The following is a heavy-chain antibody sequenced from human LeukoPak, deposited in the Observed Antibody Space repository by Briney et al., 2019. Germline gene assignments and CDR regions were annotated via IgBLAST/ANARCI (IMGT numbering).Heavy chain of an antibody. CDR3: ARSRRSWSTFDY. V-gene: IGHV4-38-2*02. CDR1: GYSISSGYY. J-gene: IGHJ4*02. CDR2: IYHSGST. Sequence: SDTLSLTCTVSGYSISSGYYWGWIRQPPGKGLEWIGNIYHSGSTYYNPSLKSRVTISVDTSKNQFSLKLTSVTATDTAVYYCARSRRSWSTFDYWGQGTLVTVSS. D-gene: IGHD6-13*01.